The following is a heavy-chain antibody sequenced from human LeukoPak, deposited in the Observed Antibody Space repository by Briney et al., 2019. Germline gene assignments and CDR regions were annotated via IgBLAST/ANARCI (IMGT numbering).Heavy chain of an antibody. CDR1: GFTFSSYA. V-gene: IGHV3-7*03. CDR2: IKQDGSEK. D-gene: IGHD2-2*01. CDR3: ILPAARAS. Sequence: PGGSLRLSCAASGFTFSSYAMNWVRQAPGKGLEWVANIKQDGSEKYYVDSVKGRFTISRDNAKNSLFLQVNSLRAEDTAVYYCILPAARASWGQGTLVTVSS. J-gene: IGHJ5*02.